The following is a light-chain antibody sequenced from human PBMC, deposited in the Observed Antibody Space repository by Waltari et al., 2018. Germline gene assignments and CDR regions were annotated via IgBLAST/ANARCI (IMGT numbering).Light chain of an antibody. CDR2: EDN. Sequence: FMLTQPHSVSESPGKTVTISCTRSSGNIATNYVPSYQQRPGSAPTKVIYEDNQRPSGVPDRFSGSIDSSSNSASLIISGLKAEDEADYYCQSFDSSHVVFGGGTKLTVL. CDR1: SGNIATNY. J-gene: IGLJ2*01. V-gene: IGLV6-57*03. CDR3: QSFDSSHVV.